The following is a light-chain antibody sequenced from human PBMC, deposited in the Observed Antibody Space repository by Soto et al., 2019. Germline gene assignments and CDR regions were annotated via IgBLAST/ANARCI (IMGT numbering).Light chain of an antibody. J-gene: IGKJ2*01. CDR2: TAA. CDR1: QRITTY. V-gene: IGKV1-39*01. Sequence: IQMTQSPSSLSASVGDRVTITCRASQRITTYLNWYQQKPGKAPKLLISTAATLQGGVPSRFSGSGSGTDFTLTITTLQAEDFATYFCQQSYSTPYTFGQGTKLEIK. CDR3: QQSYSTPYT.